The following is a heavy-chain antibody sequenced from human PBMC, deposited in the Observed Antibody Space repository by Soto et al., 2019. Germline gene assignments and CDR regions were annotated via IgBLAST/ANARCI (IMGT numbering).Heavy chain of an antibody. CDR1: GYTFTSYA. V-gene: IGHV1-3*01. CDR2: INAGSGNT. J-gene: IGHJ4*02. CDR3: ARRNLGFGVVIGYFDY. D-gene: IGHD3-3*01. Sequence: ASVKVSCKASGYTFTSYAMHWVRQAPGQRLQWMGWINAGSGNTKYSQKFQGRVTITRDTSATTAYMELSSLRSEDTAVYYCARRNLGFGVVIGYFDYWGQGTLVTVSS.